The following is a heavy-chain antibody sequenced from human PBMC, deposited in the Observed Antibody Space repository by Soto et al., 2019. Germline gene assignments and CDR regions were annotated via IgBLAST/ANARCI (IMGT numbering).Heavy chain of an antibody. Sequence: PGGSPRLSCVASGFTFSSSEMHWVRLAPGKGLXWVSXXXSXGXTXYXXXXVEGRLTISRDNAKNSLFLQMNSLRAEDTALYYCAREGSYDTMDYWGLGTLVTVSS. J-gene: IGHJ4*02. CDR1: GFTFSSSE. D-gene: IGHD3-22*01. CDR3: AREGSYDTMDY. V-gene: IGHV3-48*03. CDR2: XXSXGXTX.